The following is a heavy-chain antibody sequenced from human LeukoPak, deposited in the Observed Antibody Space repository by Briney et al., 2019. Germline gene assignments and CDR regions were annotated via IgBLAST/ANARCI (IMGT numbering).Heavy chain of an antibody. V-gene: IGHV4-30-4*01. J-gene: IGHJ3*02. CDR1: GGSISSGDYY. CDR3: ARKVDIVGTRVFDI. Sequence: SETLSLTRTVSGGSISSGDYYWSWIRQSPGKGLEWIGYIYYSGSSYYNPSLKSRVTISVDTSNNQFSLKLSSVTAADTAVYYCARKVDIVGTRVFDIWGQGTMVTVSS. CDR2: IYYSGSS. D-gene: IGHD5-12*01.